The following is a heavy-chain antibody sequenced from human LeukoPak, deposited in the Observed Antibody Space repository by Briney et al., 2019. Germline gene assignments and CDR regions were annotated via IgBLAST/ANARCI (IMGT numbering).Heavy chain of an antibody. D-gene: IGHD3-22*01. V-gene: IGHV1-46*01. CDR2: INAPGTAT. Sequence: SVKVSCTPSGYSFTSLYMHWVRQAPGHGLKWMGLINAPGTATRHAESCPGRLTLTRDTSTSTVYMELSNLRSEDTAVYYCARETYHSSGYAIVRHEYYFYYCGQGALGTVS. CDR3: ARETYHSSGYAIVRHEYYFYY. J-gene: IGHJ4*02. CDR1: GYSFTSLY.